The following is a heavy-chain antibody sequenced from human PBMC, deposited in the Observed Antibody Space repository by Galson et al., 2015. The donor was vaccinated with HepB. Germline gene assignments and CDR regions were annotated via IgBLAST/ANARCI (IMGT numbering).Heavy chain of an antibody. CDR2: ISAYNGNT. Sequence: SVKVSCKASGYTFTSYGISWVRQAPGQGLEWMGWISAYNGNTNYAQKLQGRVTMTTDTSTSTAYMELRSLRSDDTAVYYCARGVGVRVGQQLAGGWFDPWGQGTLVTVSS. J-gene: IGHJ5*02. V-gene: IGHV1-18*01. D-gene: IGHD6-13*01. CDR1: GYTFTSYG. CDR3: ARGVGVRVGQQLAGGWFDP.